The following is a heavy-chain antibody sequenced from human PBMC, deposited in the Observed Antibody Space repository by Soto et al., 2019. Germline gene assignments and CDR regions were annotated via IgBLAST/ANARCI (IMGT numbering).Heavy chain of an antibody. V-gene: IGHV3-21*01. D-gene: IGHD5-12*01. CDR2: ISSSSSYI. Sequence: GGSLRLSCAASGFTFSSYSMNWVRQAPGKGLEWVSSISSSSSYIYYADSVKGRFTISRDNAKNSLYLQMNSLRAEDTAVYYCARDPRGYSGYDFVQGLDFDYWGQGTLVTVSS. J-gene: IGHJ4*02. CDR1: GFTFSSYS. CDR3: ARDPRGYSGYDFVQGLDFDY.